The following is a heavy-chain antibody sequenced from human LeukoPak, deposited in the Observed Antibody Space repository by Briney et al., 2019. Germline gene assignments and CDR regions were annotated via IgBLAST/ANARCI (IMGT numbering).Heavy chain of an antibody. J-gene: IGHJ4*02. V-gene: IGHV3-21*01. CDR1: GFTFSSYS. Sequence: GRSLRLSCAASGFTFSSYSMNWVRQAPGKGLEWVSSISSSSSYIYYADSVKGRFTISRDNAKNSLYLQMNSLRAEDTAVYYCVRVYGGYSGYYDYWGQGTLVTVSS. CDR3: VRVYGGYSGYYDY. CDR2: ISSSSSYI. D-gene: IGHD4-23*01.